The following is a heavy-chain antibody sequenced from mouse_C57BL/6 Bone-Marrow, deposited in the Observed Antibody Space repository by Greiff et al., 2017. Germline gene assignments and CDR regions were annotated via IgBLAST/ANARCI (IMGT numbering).Heavy chain of an antibody. CDR2: IDPSDSYT. D-gene: IGHD1-1*02. Sequence: QVQLQQPGAELVMPGASVKLSCKASGYTFTSYWMHWVKQRPGQGLEWIGEIDPSDSYTNYNQKFKGKSTLTVDKSSSAAYMQLSSLTSEDSAVYYCAILSMDYWGQGTSVTVSS. CDR1: GYTFTSYW. J-gene: IGHJ4*01. V-gene: IGHV1-69*01. CDR3: AILSMDY.